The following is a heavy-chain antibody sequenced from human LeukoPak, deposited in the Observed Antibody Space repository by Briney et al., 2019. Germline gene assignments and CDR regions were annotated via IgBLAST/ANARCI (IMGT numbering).Heavy chain of an antibody. Sequence: NASETLSLTCTVSGYSISSGYYWGWIRQPPGKGLEWIGSIYHSGSTYYNPSLKSRVTISVDTSKNQFSLKLSSVTAADTAVYYCARAPGGVLWFGELRESHWFDPWGQGTLVTVSS. CDR1: GYSISSGYY. D-gene: IGHD3-10*01. J-gene: IGHJ5*02. CDR2: IYHSGST. CDR3: ARAPGGVLWFGELRESHWFDP. V-gene: IGHV4-38-2*02.